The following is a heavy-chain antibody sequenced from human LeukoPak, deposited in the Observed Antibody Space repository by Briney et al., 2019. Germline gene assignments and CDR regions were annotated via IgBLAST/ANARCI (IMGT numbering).Heavy chain of an antibody. J-gene: IGHJ6*02. D-gene: IGHD1-14*01. CDR3: ATYPPGWYSMDV. CDR2: IYFRDSRT. V-gene: IGHV5-51*01. CDR1: GNSFTNYY. Sequence: GESLKISFKGSGNSFTNYYIGWVRQMPGKGLEWMGLIYFRDSRTRYSPSFQGQVTISADTSIDTAYLQWSSLKASDTAMYYCATYPPGWYSMDVWGQGTAVTVSS.